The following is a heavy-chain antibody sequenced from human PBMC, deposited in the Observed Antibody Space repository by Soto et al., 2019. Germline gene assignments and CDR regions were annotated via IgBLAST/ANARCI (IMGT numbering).Heavy chain of an antibody. V-gene: IGHV3-13*01. CDR1: GLTFSGFD. CDR2: IGTAGDT. D-gene: IGHD2-15*01. J-gene: IGHJ4*02. Sequence: GGSLRLSCEASGLTFSGFDMHWVRQPTGKGLEWVSTIGTAGDTYYAVSVKGRFTISRDNAKNSLSLQMNSLRAGDTAVYFCARGQEVGAHFFDSWGQGTQVTVSS. CDR3: ARGQEVGAHFFDS.